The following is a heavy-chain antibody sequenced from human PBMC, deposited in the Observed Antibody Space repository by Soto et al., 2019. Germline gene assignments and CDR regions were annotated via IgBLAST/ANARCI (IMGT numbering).Heavy chain of an antibody. D-gene: IGHD3-9*01. V-gene: IGHV4-34*01. J-gene: IGHJ6*03. Sequence: PSETLSLTCAVYGGSFSCYYWSWIRQPPGKGLEWIGEINHSGSTNYNPSLKSRVTISVDTSKNQFSLKLSSVTAADTAVYYCARGRDILTGYYTSWGYYYYYMDVWGKGTTVTVSS. CDR2: INHSGST. CDR1: GGSFSCYY. CDR3: ARGRDILTGYYTSWGYYYYYMDV.